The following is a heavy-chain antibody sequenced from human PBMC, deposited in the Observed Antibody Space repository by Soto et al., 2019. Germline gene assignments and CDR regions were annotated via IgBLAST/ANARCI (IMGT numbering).Heavy chain of an antibody. J-gene: IGHJ4*02. CDR2: FSGGRDTT. D-gene: IGHD2-21*01. CDR1: GFTFSSYA. V-gene: IGHV3-23*01. Sequence: VQLLESGGGLVQPGGSLRLSCVASGFTFSSYAMSWVRQASGQRLEWVATFSGGRDTTWHADSVKGRFTVSRDSSKNTLSLQINSLRPEDTALYYYAKATSETCTGSICYSFEYWGQGTLVTVSS. CDR3: AKATSETCTGSICYSFEY.